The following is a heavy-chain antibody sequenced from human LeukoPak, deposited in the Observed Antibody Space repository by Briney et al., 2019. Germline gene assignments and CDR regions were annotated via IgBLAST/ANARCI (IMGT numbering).Heavy chain of an antibody. CDR1: GFTYSSYS. D-gene: IGHD6-19*01. Sequence: PGGSLRLSCAASGFTYSSYSMNWVRQAPGKGLEWVSGISGSGTTAYYADSVKGRLTMSRDNSKNTMYLQMNSLSAEDTAVYFCAKTNGWYEAFDIWGRGTTVTVSS. J-gene: IGHJ3*02. CDR3: AKTNGWYEAFDI. CDR2: ISGSGTTA. V-gene: IGHV3-23*01.